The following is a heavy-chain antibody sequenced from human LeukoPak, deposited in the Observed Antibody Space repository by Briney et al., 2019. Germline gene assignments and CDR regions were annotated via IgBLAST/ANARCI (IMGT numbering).Heavy chain of an antibody. CDR1: GFTYSRYG. V-gene: IGHV3-30*18. J-gene: IGHJ4*02. CDR2: ISYDGSNR. CDR3: AKDLSPDPLWPKPDY. Sequence: PGGSLRLSCAASGFTYSRYGMHWVRQAPDKGLEWVAVISYDGSNRYYADSVKGRFTISRGNSKNTLYLQMNSLRAEVTAVYFCAKDLSPDPLWPKPDYWGQGTLVTVSS. D-gene: IGHD3-10*01.